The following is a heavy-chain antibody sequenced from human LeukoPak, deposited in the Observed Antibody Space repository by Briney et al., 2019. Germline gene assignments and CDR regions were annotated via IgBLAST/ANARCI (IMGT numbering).Heavy chain of an antibody. CDR3: ARGRGLTIFGVVNWFDS. CDR2: IKQDGSEK. D-gene: IGHD3-3*01. Sequence: PGGSLRLSCAASGFTFSSYSMNWVRQAPGKGLEWVANIKQDGSEKYYVDSVKGRFIISRDNAKNSLYLQMNSLRAEDTAVYYCARGRGLTIFGVVNWFDSWGQGTQVTVSS. CDR1: GFTFSSYS. V-gene: IGHV3-7*01. J-gene: IGHJ5*01.